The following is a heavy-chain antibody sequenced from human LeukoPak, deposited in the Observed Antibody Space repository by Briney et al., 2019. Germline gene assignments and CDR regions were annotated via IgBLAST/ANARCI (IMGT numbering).Heavy chain of an antibody. CDR3: ARHRYYYDSSGYYYQP. V-gene: IGHV4-59*01. Sequence: SETLSLTCTVSGSSISSYYWSWIRQPPGKGLEWIGYIYYSGSTNYNPSLKSRVTISVDTSKNQFSLRLSSVTAADTAVYYCARHRYYYDSSGYYYQPWGQGTLVTVSS. CDR1: GSSISSYY. D-gene: IGHD3-22*01. CDR2: IYYSGST. J-gene: IGHJ5*02.